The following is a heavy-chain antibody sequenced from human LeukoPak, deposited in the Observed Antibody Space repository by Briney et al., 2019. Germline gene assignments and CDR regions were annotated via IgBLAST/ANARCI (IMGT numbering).Heavy chain of an antibody. CDR1: GGSISSYY. V-gene: IGHV4-4*07. J-gene: IGHJ5*02. CDR3: ARDRRSYYYGSGPNPPDIGLPGDNWFDP. Sequence: SETLSLTCTVSGGSISSYYWSWIRQPAGKGLEWIGRIYTSGSTNYNPSLKSRVTMSVDTSKNQFSLKLSSVTAADTAVYYCARDRRSYYYGSGPNPPDIGLPGDNWFDPWGQGTLVTVSS. D-gene: IGHD3-10*01. CDR2: IYTSGST.